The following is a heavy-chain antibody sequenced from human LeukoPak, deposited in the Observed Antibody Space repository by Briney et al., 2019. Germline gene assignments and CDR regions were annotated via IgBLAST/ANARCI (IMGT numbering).Heavy chain of an antibody. V-gene: IGHV3-30-3*01. CDR3: ARDPIVVLKKFYFDY. D-gene: IGHD3-22*01. J-gene: IGHJ4*02. Sequence: GGSLRLSCAASGFTFSSYSMHWVRQAPGKGLEWVAVVSYDGSSNYYADSVKGRFTISRDNSKNTLYLQMNSLRDEDTAVYYCARDPIVVLKKFYFDYWGEGTLVTVCS. CDR1: GFTFSSYS. CDR2: VSYDGSSN.